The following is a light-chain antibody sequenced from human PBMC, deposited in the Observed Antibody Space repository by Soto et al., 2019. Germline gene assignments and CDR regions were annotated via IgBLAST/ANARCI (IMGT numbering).Light chain of an antibody. Sequence: ESVLTQSPGNLSLSPGERATLSCRASQSVSSNYLAWYQQKPGQAPRLLISGVSSRAAGIPDRFNGSGSGTAFTLSISSLEPEDLAVYYCQQYGRLPRTFGQGTKVHIK. CDR1: QSVSSNY. J-gene: IGKJ1*01. CDR3: QQYGRLPRT. CDR2: GVS. V-gene: IGKV3-20*01.